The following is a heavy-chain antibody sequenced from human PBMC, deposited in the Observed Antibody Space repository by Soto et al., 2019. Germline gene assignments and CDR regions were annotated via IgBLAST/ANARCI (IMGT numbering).Heavy chain of an antibody. D-gene: IGHD5-18*01. V-gene: IGHV3-33*01. CDR1: GFTFSSYG. CDR2: IWYDGSNK. Sequence: PGGSLRLSCAASGFTFSSYGMHWVRQAPGKGLEWVAVIWYDGSNKYYADSVKGRFTISRDNSKNTLYLQMNSLRAEDTAVYYCARDRPHPTADTAMVSFDYWGQGTLVTVSS. J-gene: IGHJ4*02. CDR3: ARDRPHPTADTAMVSFDY.